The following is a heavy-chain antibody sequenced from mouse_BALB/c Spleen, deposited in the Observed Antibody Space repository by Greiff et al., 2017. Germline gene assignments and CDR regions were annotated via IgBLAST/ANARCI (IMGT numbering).Heavy chain of an antibody. D-gene: IGHD2-2*01. J-gene: IGHJ2*01. CDR2: INPSNGRT. CDR3: ASYGYDEGDY. Sequence: QVQLQQPGAELVKPGASVKLSCKASGYPFTSYWMHWVKQRPGQGLEWIGEINPSNGRTNYNEKFKSKATLTVDKSSSTAYMQLSSLTSEDSAVYYCASYGYDEGDYWGQGTTLTVSS. CDR1: GYPFTSYW. V-gene: IGHV1S81*02.